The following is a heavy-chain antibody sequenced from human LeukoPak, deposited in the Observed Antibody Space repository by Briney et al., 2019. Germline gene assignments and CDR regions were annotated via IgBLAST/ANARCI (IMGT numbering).Heavy chain of an antibody. CDR1: GFTFSSYA. V-gene: IGHV3-23*01. J-gene: IGHJ4*02. D-gene: IGHD4-17*01. CDR3: AKDGTFQYGADPFDY. CDR2: ISGGGGST. Sequence: GGSLRLSCAASGFTFSSYAMSWVRQAPGKGLEWVSAISGGGGSTYYADSVKGRFTISRDNSKNTLYLQMNSLRAEDTAVYYCAKDGTFQYGADPFDYWGQGTLVTVSS.